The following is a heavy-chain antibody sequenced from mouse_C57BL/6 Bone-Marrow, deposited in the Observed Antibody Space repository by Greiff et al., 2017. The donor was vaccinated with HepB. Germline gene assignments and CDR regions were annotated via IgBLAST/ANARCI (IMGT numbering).Heavy chain of an antibody. Sequence: VQLQQSGAELVKPGASVKLSCKASGYTFTSYWMHWVKQRPGQGLEWIGMIHPNSGSTNYNEKFKSKATLTVDKSSSTAYMQLSSLTSEDSAVYYCARIFAITTVVAPYAMDYWGQGTSVTVSS. CDR1: GYTFTSYW. V-gene: IGHV1-64*01. CDR3: ARIFAITTVVAPYAMDY. CDR2: IHPNSGST. J-gene: IGHJ4*01. D-gene: IGHD1-1*01.